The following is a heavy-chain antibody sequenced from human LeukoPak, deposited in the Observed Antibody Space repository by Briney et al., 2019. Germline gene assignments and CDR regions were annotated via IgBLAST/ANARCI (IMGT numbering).Heavy chain of an antibody. D-gene: IGHD6-13*01. J-gene: IGHJ4*02. Sequence: GGSLRLSCAASGFTFSSFAMTWVRQAPGKGLEWVSSIVGSSSTYYADSLKGRFTISRDNAKNSLYLQMDSLRAEDTAVYYCARIGAGSSRDYWGQGTLVTVSS. V-gene: IGHV3-21*01. CDR1: GFTFSSFA. CDR2: IVGSSST. CDR3: ARIGAGSSRDY.